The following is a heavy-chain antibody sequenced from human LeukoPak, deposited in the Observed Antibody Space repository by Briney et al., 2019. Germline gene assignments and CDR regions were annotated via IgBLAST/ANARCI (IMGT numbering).Heavy chain of an antibody. CDR3: ARGQRRRGLLWFGEYYYFDY. Sequence: GGSLRLSCAASGFTFSSYAMHWVRRAPGKGLEYVSGISSHGGSTYYANSVKGRFTISRDNSKNMLYVQMGSLRAEDMAVYYCARGQRRRGLLWFGEYYYFDYWGQGTLVTVSS. J-gene: IGHJ4*02. D-gene: IGHD3-10*01. V-gene: IGHV3-64*01. CDR2: ISSHGGST. CDR1: GFTFSSYA.